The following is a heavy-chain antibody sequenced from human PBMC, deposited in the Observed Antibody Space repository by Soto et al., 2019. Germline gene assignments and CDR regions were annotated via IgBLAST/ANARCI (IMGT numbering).Heavy chain of an antibody. CDR1: GFTFSNYA. D-gene: IGHD3-10*01. CDR3: AKDLNGSGSFTSYYHYGMDV. Sequence: EVQMLESGGGLVHPGGSLRLSCAASGFTFSNYAMNWVRQAPAKGLEWVSSISGSGRNTYYADSVKGRLTISRDSSKNTLYLQMNSLRVADTGVYYCAKDLNGSGSFTSYYHYGMDVWGQGTTVTVSS. J-gene: IGHJ6*02. CDR2: ISGSGRNT. V-gene: IGHV3-23*01.